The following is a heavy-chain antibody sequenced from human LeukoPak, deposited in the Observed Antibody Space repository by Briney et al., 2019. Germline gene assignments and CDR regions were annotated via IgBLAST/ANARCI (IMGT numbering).Heavy chain of an antibody. D-gene: IGHD2-15*01. CDR2: ISAYNGNT. CDR1: GYTFTSYG. J-gene: IGHJ6*02. V-gene: IGHV1-18*01. Sequence: APVKVSCKASGYTFTSYGISWVRQAPGQGLEWMGWISAYNGNTNYAQKLQGRVTMTTDTSTSTAYMELRSLRSDDTAVYYCARDLPGGGSYYYYGMDVWGQGTTVTVSS. CDR3: ARDLPGGGSYYYYGMDV.